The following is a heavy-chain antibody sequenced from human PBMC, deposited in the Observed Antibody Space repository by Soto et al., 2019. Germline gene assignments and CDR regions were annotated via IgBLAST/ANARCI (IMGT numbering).Heavy chain of an antibody. CDR3: ARESGDWPLNWFDP. Sequence: PGGSLRLSCAASGFNFSNHWMHWVRQRPGEGLVWVSRITSDGKSKAYAESVKGRFAISRDNAKNTLYLQMNGLTAEDTAVYYCARESGDWPLNWFDPWGRGALVTGSS. CDR2: ITSDGKSK. D-gene: IGHD2-21*02. J-gene: IGHJ5*02. V-gene: IGHV3-74*01. CDR1: GFNFSNHW.